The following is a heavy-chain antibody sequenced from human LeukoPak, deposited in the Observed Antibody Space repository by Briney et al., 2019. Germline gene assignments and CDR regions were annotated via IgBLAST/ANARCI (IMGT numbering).Heavy chain of an antibody. Sequence: PGGSLRLSCAASGFTFSSYEMNWVRQAPGKGLEWLSSFSSNDRAISYADSVKGRFTISRDNSRNTLYLQMNTLRAEDTAVYFCAKSPVSSCRGSFCYPFDYWGQGNLVTVSS. CDR3: AKSPVSSCRGSFCYPFDY. J-gene: IGHJ4*02. CDR2: FSSNDRAI. D-gene: IGHD2-15*01. V-gene: IGHV3-48*03. CDR1: GFTFSSYE.